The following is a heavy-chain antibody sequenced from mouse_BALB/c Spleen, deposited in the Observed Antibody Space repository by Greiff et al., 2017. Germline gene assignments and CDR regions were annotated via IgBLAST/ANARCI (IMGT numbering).Heavy chain of an antibody. CDR3: VRVHSYGSSFYFDY. Sequence: QVQLKESGPGLVAPSQSLSITCTVSGFSLTSYDISWIRQPPGKGLEWLGVIWTGGGTNYNSAFMSRLSISKDNSKSQVFLKMNSLQTDDTAIYYCVRVHSYGSSFYFDYWGQGTTLTVSS. V-gene: IGHV2-9-2*01. CDR2: IWTGGGT. D-gene: IGHD1-1*01. CDR1: GFSLTSYD. J-gene: IGHJ2*01.